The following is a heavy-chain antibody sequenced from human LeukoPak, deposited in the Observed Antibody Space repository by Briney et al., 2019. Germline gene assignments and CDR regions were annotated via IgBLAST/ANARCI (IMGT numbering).Heavy chain of an antibody. J-gene: IGHJ4*02. Sequence: GGSLRLSCAASGFTFSSYAMHWVRQAPGKGLEWVAVISYDGSNKYYADSVKGRFTISRDNSKNTLYLQMNSLRAEDTAVYYCARDRAFGGDFWSGYMGGFDYWGQGTLVTVSS. CDR3: ARDRAFGGDFWSGYMGGFDY. CDR2: ISYDGSNK. D-gene: IGHD3-3*01. CDR1: GFTFSSYA. V-gene: IGHV3-30-3*01.